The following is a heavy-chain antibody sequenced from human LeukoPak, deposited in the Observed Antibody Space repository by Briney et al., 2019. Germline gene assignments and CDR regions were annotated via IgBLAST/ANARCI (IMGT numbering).Heavy chain of an antibody. CDR2: IIPIFGTA. CDR1: GGTFSSYA. Sequence: SVKVSCKASGGTFSSYAISWVRQAPGQGLEWMGGIIPIFGTANYAQKFQGRVTITTDESTSTVYMELSSLRSEDTAVYYCAMSGVQLWYRGGFDYWGQGTLVTVSS. CDR3: AMSGVQLWYRGGFDY. V-gene: IGHV1-69*05. J-gene: IGHJ4*02. D-gene: IGHD5-18*01.